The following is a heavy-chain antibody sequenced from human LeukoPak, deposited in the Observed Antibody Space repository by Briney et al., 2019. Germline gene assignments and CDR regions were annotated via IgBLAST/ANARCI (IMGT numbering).Heavy chain of an antibody. CDR1: GGSISSYY. CDR2: IYYSGST. Sequence: SETLSLTCTVSGGSISSYYWSWIRQPPGKGLEGIGYIYYSGSTNYNPSLKSRVTISVDTSKNQFSLKLSSVTAADTAVYYCARAFSGYYDSSGYPNWFDPWGQGTLVTVSS. D-gene: IGHD3-22*01. V-gene: IGHV4-59*01. CDR3: ARAFSGYYDSSGYPNWFDP. J-gene: IGHJ5*02.